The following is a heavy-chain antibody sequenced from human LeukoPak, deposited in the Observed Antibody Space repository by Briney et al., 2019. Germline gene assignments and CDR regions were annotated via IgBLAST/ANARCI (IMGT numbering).Heavy chain of an antibody. Sequence: ASVTVSCKASGYTFIGYCMHWVRQAPGQGLEWMGWINPHSGGTNSEQNFQGRVTMSRDTSISTVYMELSRLRSDDTALYYCAREGVIGDGYNFFDYWGQGTLVTVSS. CDR2: INPHSGGT. D-gene: IGHD5-24*01. J-gene: IGHJ4*02. CDR1: GYTFIGYC. V-gene: IGHV1-2*02. CDR3: AREGVIGDGYNFFDY.